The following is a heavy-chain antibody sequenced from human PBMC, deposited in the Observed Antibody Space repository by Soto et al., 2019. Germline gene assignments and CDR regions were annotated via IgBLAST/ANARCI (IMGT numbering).Heavy chain of an antibody. CDR2: ISPNSGGT. CDR1: GYTLSDYY. Sequence: ASVKVSCKASGYTLSDYYIHWVRLAPGQGLEWLGWISPNSGGTNIAQKFQGRVTMTGDRSTSTAYMELGSLTSDDTAVYYCARGRLLGPTDYYYYYGMDVWGQGTRVTFSS. CDR3: ARGRLLGPTDYYYYYGMDV. V-gene: IGHV1-2*02. D-gene: IGHD1-26*01. J-gene: IGHJ6*02.